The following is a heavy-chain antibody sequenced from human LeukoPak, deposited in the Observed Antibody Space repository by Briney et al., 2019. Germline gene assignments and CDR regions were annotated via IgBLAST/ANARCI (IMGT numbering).Heavy chain of an antibody. D-gene: IGHD3-10*01. V-gene: IGHV3-33*01. CDR1: GFTFRDYG. Sequence: PGRSLRLSCGASGFTFRDYGMHWVRQAPGKGLEGVSNIWFDGSNKYYAESVKGRFSISRDNSKNTLYLQMNGLRPDDTAVYYCASTRTGISSYYFYYMDVWGKGTTVIVSS. CDR3: ASTRTGISSYYFYYMDV. J-gene: IGHJ6*03. CDR2: IWFDGSNK.